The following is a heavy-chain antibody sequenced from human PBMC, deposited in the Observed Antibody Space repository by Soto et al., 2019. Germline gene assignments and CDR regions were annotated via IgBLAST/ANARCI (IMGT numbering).Heavy chain of an antibody. CDR3: ARYGSTPEYGDYLLYYYYYGMDV. J-gene: IGHJ6*02. CDR1: GYTFTSYG. CDR2: ISAYNGNT. D-gene: IGHD4-17*01. V-gene: IGHV1-18*01. Sequence: QVQLVQSGAEVKKPGASVKVSCKASGYTFTSYGISWVRQAPGQGLEWMGWISAYNGNTNYAQKLQGRVTMTTDTSTSTAYMELRSLRSDDTAVYYCARYGSTPEYGDYLLYYYYYGMDVWGQGTTVTVSS.